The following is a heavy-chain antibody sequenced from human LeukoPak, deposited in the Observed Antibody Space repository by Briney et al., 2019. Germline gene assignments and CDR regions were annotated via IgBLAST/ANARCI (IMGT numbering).Heavy chain of an antibody. Sequence: GASVKVSCKASGGTFSNYAFSWVRQAPGQGLEWMGGIIPIFGTANCAQKFQGRVTITADESTSTAYMELSSLRSEDTAVYYCARGEVPPHYFDYWGQGTLVTVSS. CDR2: IIPIFGTA. CDR1: GGTFSNYA. CDR3: ARGEVPPHYFDY. V-gene: IGHV1-69*13. J-gene: IGHJ4*02.